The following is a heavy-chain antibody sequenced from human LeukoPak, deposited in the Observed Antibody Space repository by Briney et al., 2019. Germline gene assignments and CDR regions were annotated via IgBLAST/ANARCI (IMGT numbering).Heavy chain of an antibody. CDR2: ISSSGSSI. Sequence: GGSLRLSCAASGFTFSDYYMSWIRQAPGKGLEWISYISSSGSSIYYADSVKGRFTISRDNAKNSLYLQMNSLRAEDTAVYYCARVLREWLLFGWFDPWGQGSLVTVSS. V-gene: IGHV3-11*01. CDR3: ARVLREWLLFGWFDP. D-gene: IGHD3-3*01. J-gene: IGHJ5*02. CDR1: GFTFSDYY.